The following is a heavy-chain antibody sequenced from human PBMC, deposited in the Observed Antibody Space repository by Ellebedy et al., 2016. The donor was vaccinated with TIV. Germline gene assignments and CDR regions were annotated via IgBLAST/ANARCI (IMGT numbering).Heavy chain of an antibody. D-gene: IGHD2-2*01. Sequence: GESLKISCKGSGYSFTSYWISWVRQMPGKGLEWMGRIDPSDSYTNYSPSFQGHVTISADKSISTAYLQWSSLEASDTAMYYCARQVCSSTSCYHFFDYWGQGTLVAVSS. J-gene: IGHJ4*02. V-gene: IGHV5-10-1*01. CDR1: GYSFTSYW. CDR2: IDPSDSYT. CDR3: ARQVCSSTSCYHFFDY.